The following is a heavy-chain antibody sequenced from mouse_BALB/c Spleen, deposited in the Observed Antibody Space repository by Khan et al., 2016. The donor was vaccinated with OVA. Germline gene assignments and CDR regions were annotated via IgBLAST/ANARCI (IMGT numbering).Heavy chain of an antibody. J-gene: IGHJ4*01. D-gene: IGHD2-1*01. Sequence: EVQLQESGPDLVKPSQSLSLTCTVTGYSITSGYAWHWIRQFPGNKLEWMAYIYFSGSINYNPSLKSRISVTRDTSKNQFFLQLNSVTSEDTATDCCTRDGNYMDYWGQGTSVTVSS. CDR2: IYFSGSI. CDR3: TRDGNYMDY. V-gene: IGHV3-1*02. CDR1: GYSITSGYA.